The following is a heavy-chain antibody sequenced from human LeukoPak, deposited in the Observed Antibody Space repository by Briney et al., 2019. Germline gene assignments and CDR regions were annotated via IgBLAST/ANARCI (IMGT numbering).Heavy chain of an antibody. CDR3: AKDNRRHYTSGPNPDSLH. V-gene: IGHV3-9*01. Sequence: GRSLRLSCAASGFTFDDYAMHWVRQAPGKGLEWVSGISWNSGSIDYADSVKGRFTISRDNAKNSLYLQMNSLRVEDTAFYYCAKDNRRHYTSGPNPDSLHWGQGALVTVSS. J-gene: IGHJ4*02. D-gene: IGHD6-19*01. CDR2: ISWNSGSI. CDR1: GFTFDDYA.